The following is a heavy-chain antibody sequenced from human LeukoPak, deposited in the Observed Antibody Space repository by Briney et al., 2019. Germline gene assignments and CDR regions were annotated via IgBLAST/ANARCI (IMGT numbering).Heavy chain of an antibody. CDR2: IIPIFGTA. Sequence: AASVKVSCKASGGTFSSYAISWVRQAPGQGLEWMGRIIPIFGTANYAQKFQGRVTITTDESTSTAYMELSSLRSEDTAAYYCARDPMVRGVMWYWGQGTLVTVSS. CDR3: ARDPMVRGVMWY. J-gene: IGHJ4*02. V-gene: IGHV1-69*05. CDR1: GGTFSSYA. D-gene: IGHD3-10*01.